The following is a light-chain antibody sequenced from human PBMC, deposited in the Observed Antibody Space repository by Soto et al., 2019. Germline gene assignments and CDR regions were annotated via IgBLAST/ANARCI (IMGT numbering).Light chain of an antibody. CDR1: SSDIGGYSY. CDR2: EVS. CDR3: TSYTSTNTPWV. J-gene: IGLJ3*02. Sequence: QSVLTQPASVSGSPGQSITISCTGTSSDIGGYSYVSWYQHHPGKAPKLMIYEVSNRPSEVSNRFSGSKSGNSASLTISGLQAEDEADYFCTSYTSTNTPWVFGGGTKLTVL. V-gene: IGLV2-14*01.